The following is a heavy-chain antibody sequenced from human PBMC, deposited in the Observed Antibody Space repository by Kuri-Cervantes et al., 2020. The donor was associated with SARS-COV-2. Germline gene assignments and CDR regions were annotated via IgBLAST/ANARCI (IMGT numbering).Heavy chain of an antibody. D-gene: IGHD3-22*01. CDR1: GYTFTSYG. J-gene: IGHJ4*02. Sequence: ASVKVSFKASGYTFTSYGISWVRQAPGQGLEWMGWVSGYNGDTEYAQILQGRVTMTTDTSTSTAYMELRSLTSDDTAVYYCATHDSRGYYYDYWGQGTLVTVSS. CDR2: VSGYNGDT. V-gene: IGHV1-18*01. CDR3: ATHDSRGYYYDY.